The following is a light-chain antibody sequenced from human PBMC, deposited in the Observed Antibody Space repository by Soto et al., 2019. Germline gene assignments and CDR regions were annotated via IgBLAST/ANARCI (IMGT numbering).Light chain of an antibody. CDR2: DAS. Sequence: DIQMTQSPSTLSASVGDRVTITCRASQSISSWLAWYQQKPGQAPKLLIYDASSLESGVPSRFSGSGSGTEFTLPISSLQPDDFATYYCQQYKSYSLTFGGVTKVEIK. J-gene: IGKJ4*01. V-gene: IGKV1-5*01. CDR1: QSISSW. CDR3: QQYKSYSLT.